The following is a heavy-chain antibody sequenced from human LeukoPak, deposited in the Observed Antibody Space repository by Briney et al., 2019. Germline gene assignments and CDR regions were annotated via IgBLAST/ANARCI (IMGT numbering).Heavy chain of an antibody. CDR1: GFTFSSYA. CDR2: ISYDGSNK. D-gene: IGHD6-19*01. J-gene: IGHJ6*02. CDR3: ASSAKYSSGWWDPYYYYGMDV. Sequence: PGGSLRLSCAASGFTFSSYAMHWVRQAPGKGLEWVAVISYDGSNKYYADSVKGRFTISRDNSKNTLYLQMNSLRAEDTAVYYCASSAKYSSGWWDPYYYYGMDVWGQGTTVTVSS. V-gene: IGHV3-30-3*01.